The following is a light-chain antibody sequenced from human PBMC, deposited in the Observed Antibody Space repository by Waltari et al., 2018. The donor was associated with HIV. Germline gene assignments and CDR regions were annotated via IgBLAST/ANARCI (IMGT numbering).Light chain of an antibody. Sequence: HSALTQPASVSGSPGQSITIPGTGTSNYVGGFDLVSWDQHHPGKAPKLIIFEVNKRPSGVSNRFSGSKSGNTASLTISGLQTEDETDYYCCSYARSRSLLFGGGTKLTVL. CDR3: CSYARSRSLL. CDR1: SNYVGGFDL. V-gene: IGLV2-23*02. CDR2: EVN. J-gene: IGLJ2*01.